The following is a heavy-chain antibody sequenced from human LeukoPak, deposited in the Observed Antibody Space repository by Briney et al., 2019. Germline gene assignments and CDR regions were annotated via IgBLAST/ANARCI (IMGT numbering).Heavy chain of an antibody. CDR1: GFIFSTSW. CDR2: IKQDGSQK. Sequence: HSGGSLRLSCAASGFIFSTSWMSWVRQAPGKGLEWVANIKQDGSQKHYVDSVKGRFTISRDNSKNLLYLQMNSLRAEDTALYYCAREGRGGSYDFDYWGQGTLVTVSS. V-gene: IGHV3-7*03. J-gene: IGHJ4*02. D-gene: IGHD1-26*01. CDR3: AREGRGGSYDFDY.